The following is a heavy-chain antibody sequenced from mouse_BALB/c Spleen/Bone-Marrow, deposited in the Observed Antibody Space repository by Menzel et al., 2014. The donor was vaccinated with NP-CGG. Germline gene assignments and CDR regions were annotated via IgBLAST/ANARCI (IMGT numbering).Heavy chain of an antibody. J-gene: IGHJ3*01. CDR2: INPGTGGT. CDR1: GYAFTYYL. CDR3: ARRPWFAY. V-gene: IGHV1-54*01. Sequence: QVQLKDSGAEQVRPGTSVKVSCKAAGYAFTYYLIDWIKQRPGQRPGQGLEWIGVINPGTGGTNYNEKFKGRATLTADNSPSTAYMQLSSLTSDDSAVYFCARRPWFAYWGQGTLVTVSA.